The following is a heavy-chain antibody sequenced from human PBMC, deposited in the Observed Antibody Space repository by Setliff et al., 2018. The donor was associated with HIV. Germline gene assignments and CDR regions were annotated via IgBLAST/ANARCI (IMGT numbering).Heavy chain of an antibody. CDR1: GGSISNSNYF. D-gene: IGHD3-3*01. V-gene: IGHV4-39*02. Sequence: PSETMSLTCTVSGGSISNSNYFWGWIRQPPGKGLEWIGRIYSSGSTYYQPSLQGRVSMSIVSSKNHFSLSLRYVTAADTAVYYCARSFSGRYFWSGYYTGPDPKGENAFDIWGQGTMVTVSS. J-gene: IGHJ3*02. CDR3: ARSFSGRYFWSGYYTGPDPKGENAFDI. CDR2: IYSSGST.